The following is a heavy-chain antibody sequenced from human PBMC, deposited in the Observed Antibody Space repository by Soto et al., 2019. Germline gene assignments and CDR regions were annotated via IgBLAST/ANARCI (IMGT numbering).Heavy chain of an antibody. Sequence: QVPLVQSGAEVKKPGASVKVSCKASGYTFTSYAMHWVRQAPGQRLEWMGWINAGNGNTKYSQKFQGRVTITRDTSASTAYMELSSLRSEDTAVYYCARGGVVVAAGEDYWGQGTLVTVSS. CDR2: INAGNGNT. CDR3: ARGGVVVAAGEDY. V-gene: IGHV1-3*01. J-gene: IGHJ4*02. D-gene: IGHD2-15*01. CDR1: GYTFTSYA.